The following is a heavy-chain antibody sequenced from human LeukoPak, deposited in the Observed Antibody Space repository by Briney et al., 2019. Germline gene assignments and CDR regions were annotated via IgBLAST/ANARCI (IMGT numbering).Heavy chain of an antibody. CDR2: INHSGST. Sequence: SETLSLTCAVYGGSFSGYYWSWTRQPPGKGLEWIGEINHSGSTNYNPSLKSRVTISVDTSKNQFSLKLNSVTAADTAVYYCARGHRNHYYHSNTGHFDYWGQGTLVTVSS. J-gene: IGHJ4*02. D-gene: IGHD3-22*01. V-gene: IGHV4-34*01. CDR3: ARGHRNHYYHSNTGHFDY. CDR1: GGSFSGYY.